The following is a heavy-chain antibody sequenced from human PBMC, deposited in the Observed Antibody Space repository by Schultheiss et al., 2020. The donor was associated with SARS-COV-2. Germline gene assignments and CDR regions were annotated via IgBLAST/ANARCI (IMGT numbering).Heavy chain of an antibody. CDR2: IWYDGSNK. J-gene: IGHJ6*02. V-gene: IGHV3-30*02. CDR3: AKDRGHTTVKYYYYGMDV. D-gene: IGHD4-17*01. CDR1: GFTFITYG. Sequence: GGSLRLSCAASGFTFITYGMHWVRQAPGKGLEWVAVIWYDGSNKYYADSVKGRFTISRDNSKNTLYLQMNSLRAEDTAVYYCAKDRGHTTVKYYYYGMDVWGQGTTVTVSS.